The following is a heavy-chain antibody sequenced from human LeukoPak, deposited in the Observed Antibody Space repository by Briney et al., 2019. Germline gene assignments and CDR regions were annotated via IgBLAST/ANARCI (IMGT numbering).Heavy chain of an antibody. J-gene: IGHJ4*02. Sequence: ASVRVSCKASGYTFTSYYMHWVRQAPGQGLEWMAIINPSGGSTSYAQKFQGRVTMTRDTYTSTVYLELSSLRSEDTAVYYCARDFRPSYDSSGYYYPSDYWGQGTLVTVSS. V-gene: IGHV1-46*01. CDR3: ARDFRPSYDSSGYYYPSDY. CDR1: GYTFTSYY. D-gene: IGHD3-22*01. CDR2: INPSGGST.